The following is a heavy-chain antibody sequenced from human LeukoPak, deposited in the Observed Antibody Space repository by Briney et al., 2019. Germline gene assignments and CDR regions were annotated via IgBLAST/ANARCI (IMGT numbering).Heavy chain of an antibody. CDR3: ARLVYYYGSGSYYKRSYYFDY. D-gene: IGHD3-10*01. CDR1: GGSFSGYY. J-gene: IGHJ4*02. V-gene: IGHV4-34*01. CDR2: INHSGST. Sequence: SETLSLTSAVYGGSFSGYYWSWIRQPPGKGLEWIGEINHSGSTNYNPSLKSRVTISVDTSKNQFSLKLSSVTAADTAVYYCARLVYYYGSGSYYKRSYYFDYWGQGTLVTVSS.